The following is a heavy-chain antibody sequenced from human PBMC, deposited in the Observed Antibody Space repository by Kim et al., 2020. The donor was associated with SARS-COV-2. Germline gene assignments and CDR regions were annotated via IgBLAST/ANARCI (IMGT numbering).Heavy chain of an antibody. CDR1: GGSVSSNNYY. Sequence: SETLSLTCTVSGGSVSSNNYYWSWIRQPPGKGLEWIAYIHYSGSTNYNPSVKSRVTISIGTSKNQFSLKLTSVTAADTAVYYCARDGGVAAHNWFDPWGQGTLVTVSS. D-gene: IGHD2-15*01. CDR2: IHYSGST. J-gene: IGHJ5*02. CDR3: ARDGGVAAHNWFDP. V-gene: IGHV4-61*01.